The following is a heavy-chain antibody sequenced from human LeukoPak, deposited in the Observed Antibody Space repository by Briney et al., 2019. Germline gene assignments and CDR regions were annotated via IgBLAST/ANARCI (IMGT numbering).Heavy chain of an antibody. CDR3: ARAGQFISARPITFDY. D-gene: IGHD6-6*01. Sequence: PGGSLRLSCAASGFTFSDYWMSWVRQAPGKGLEWVANIKQDGSEKYYVDSVKGRFTISRDNAKNSLYLQMNSLRAEDTAVYYCARAGQFISARPITFDYWGQGSLVTVSS. V-gene: IGHV3-7*04. CDR1: GFTFSDYW. CDR2: IKQDGSEK. J-gene: IGHJ4*02.